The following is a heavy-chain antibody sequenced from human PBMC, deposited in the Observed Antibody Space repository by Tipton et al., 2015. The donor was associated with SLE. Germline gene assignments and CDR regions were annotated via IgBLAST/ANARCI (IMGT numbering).Heavy chain of an antibody. V-gene: IGHV1-69*01. CDR3: ARAHYPGYSSSQYYFGY. D-gene: IGHD6-13*01. J-gene: IGHJ4*02. CDR1: GGTFSSYA. CDR2: IIPIFGTA. Sequence: QLVQSGPEVKKPGSSVKVSCKASGGTFSSYAISWVRQAPGQGLEWMGGIIPIFGTANYAQKFQGRVTITADESTSTAYMELSSLRSEDTAVYYWARAHYPGYSSSQYYFGYWGQGTLVTVSS.